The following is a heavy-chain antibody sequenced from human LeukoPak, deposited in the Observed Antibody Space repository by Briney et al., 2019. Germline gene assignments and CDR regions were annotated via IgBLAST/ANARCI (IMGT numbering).Heavy chain of an antibody. CDR3: ARAGQSDY. V-gene: IGHV3-21*04. J-gene: IGHJ4*02. Sequence: GGSLRLSCAASGFTFSIYSMNWVRQAPGKGLEWVSSISSSSSYIYYADSVKGRFTVSRDNAKNSLYLQVNSLRAEDTAVYYCARAGQSDYWGQGTLVTVPS. CDR2: ISSSSSYI. CDR1: GFTFSIYS.